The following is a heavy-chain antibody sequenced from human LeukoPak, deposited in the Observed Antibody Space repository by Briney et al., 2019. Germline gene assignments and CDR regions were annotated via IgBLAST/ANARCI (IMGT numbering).Heavy chain of an antibody. CDR1: GDSVSSINGA. Sequence: SQTLSVTCAISGDSVSSINGAWNWIRQSPSRGLEWLGRTYYRSKWYNEYAVSMEGRITINPDTSKNQFSLLLNSVTPEDTAVYYCARDLGNTGWYTFDYWGQGTLVTVSS. V-gene: IGHV6-1*01. J-gene: IGHJ4*02. D-gene: IGHD6-19*01. CDR3: ARDLGNTGWYTFDY. CDR2: TYYRSKWYN.